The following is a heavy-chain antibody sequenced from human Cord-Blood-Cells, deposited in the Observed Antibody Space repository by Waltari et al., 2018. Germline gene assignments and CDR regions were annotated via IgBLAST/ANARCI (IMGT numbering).Heavy chain of an antibody. CDR1: GGSISSYY. CDR3: ARGEGGIAAAGTGYFQH. V-gene: IGHV4-59*01. CDR2: IYYSGST. J-gene: IGHJ1*01. Sequence: QVQLQESGPGLVKPSETLSLTCTVYGGSISSYYWSWIRPPPGKGLEWIGYIYYSGSTNYNPSLKSRVTISVDTSKNQFSLKLSSVTAADTAVYYCARGEGGIAAAGTGYFQHWGQGTLVTVSS. D-gene: IGHD6-13*01.